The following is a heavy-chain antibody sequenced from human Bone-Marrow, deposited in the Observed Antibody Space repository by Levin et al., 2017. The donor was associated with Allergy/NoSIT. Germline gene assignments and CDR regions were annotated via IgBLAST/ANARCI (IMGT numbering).Heavy chain of an antibody. CDR2: ISWDASTP. CDR1: GFTFNDYT. V-gene: IGHV3-43*01. J-gene: IGHJ4*02. CDR3: AKDLSPRIAVTGNIEY. Sequence: GGSLRLSCAASGFTFNDYTMHWVRQAPQRGLEWVSLISWDASTPYYAASVRGRFTISRDNSKNALYLQMNSLTTEDTALYYCAKDLSPRIAVTGNIEYWGQGTLVTVSS. D-gene: IGHD6-19*01.